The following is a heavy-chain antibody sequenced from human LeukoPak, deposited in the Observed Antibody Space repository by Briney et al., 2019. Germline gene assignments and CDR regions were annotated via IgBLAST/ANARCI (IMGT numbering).Heavy chain of an antibody. D-gene: IGHD4-17*01. Sequence: GGSLRLSCAASGFTFGSYGMHWVRQAPGRGLEWVAVIWYDGSNKYYADSVKGRFTISRDNSKNTLYLQINGLRAEDTAVYYCARDRSTTAVDYWGQGTLVTVSS. CDR3: ARDRSTTAVDY. CDR2: IWYDGSNK. V-gene: IGHV3-33*01. CDR1: GFTFGSYG. J-gene: IGHJ4*02.